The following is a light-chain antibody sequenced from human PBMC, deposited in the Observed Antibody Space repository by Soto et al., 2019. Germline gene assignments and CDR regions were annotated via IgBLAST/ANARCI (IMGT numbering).Light chain of an antibody. J-gene: IGLJ1*01. Sequence: QSALTQPPSASGSPGQSVAISCTGTSSDVGGYNYVSWYQQHPGKAPILIIYEVNKRPPGVPDRFSGSKSGNTASLTVSGFQAEDEADYYCSSYAGSSNVFGTGTKVTVL. CDR2: EVN. CDR3: SSYAGSSNV. CDR1: SSDVGGYNY. V-gene: IGLV2-8*01.